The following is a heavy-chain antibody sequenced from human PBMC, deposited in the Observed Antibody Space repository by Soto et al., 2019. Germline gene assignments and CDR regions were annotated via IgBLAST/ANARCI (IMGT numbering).Heavy chain of an antibody. Sequence: GGSLRLSGAASGFTFSNAWMNGFRQAPGKWLEGGGRIKSKTDGGTTYYASPVKGRFTISRDYSKNTLYLQMNSLKTEDTVVYYCTTDQAGRYFSAFDIRGQGSMVTVSS. CDR3: TTDQAGRYFSAFDI. CDR1: GFTFSNAW. J-gene: IGHJ3*02. V-gene: IGHV3-15*01. CDR2: IKSKTDGGTT. D-gene: IGHD1-26*01.